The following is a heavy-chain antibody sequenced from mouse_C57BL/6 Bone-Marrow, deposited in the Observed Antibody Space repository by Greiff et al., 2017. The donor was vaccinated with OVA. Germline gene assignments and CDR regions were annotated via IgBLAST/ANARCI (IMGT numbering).Heavy chain of an antibody. D-gene: IGHD1-1*01. Sequence: EVKLVESGGGLVKPGGSLKLSCAASGFTFSSYAMSWVRQTPEKRLEWVATISDGGSYTYYPDNVQGRFTISRDNAKNNLYLQMSHLKSDDTAMYDCARYYYGLYYFDYWGQGTTLTVSS. CDR2: ISDGGSYT. J-gene: IGHJ2*01. CDR1: GFTFSSYA. V-gene: IGHV5-4*03. CDR3: ARYYYGLYYFDY.